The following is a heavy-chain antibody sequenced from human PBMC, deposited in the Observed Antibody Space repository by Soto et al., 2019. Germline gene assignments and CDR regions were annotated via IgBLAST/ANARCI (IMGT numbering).Heavy chain of an antibody. CDR1: GYTFTSYY. D-gene: IGHD5-18*01. CDR3: ARGIQLWSRLFTPDRDY. Sequence: GASVKVSCKASGYTFTSYYMHWVRQAPGQGLEWMGIINPSGGSTSCAQKFQGRVTMTRDTSTSTVYMELSSLRSEDTAVYYCARGIQLWSRLFTPDRDYWGQGTLVTVSS. CDR2: INPSGGST. J-gene: IGHJ4*02. V-gene: IGHV1-46*01.